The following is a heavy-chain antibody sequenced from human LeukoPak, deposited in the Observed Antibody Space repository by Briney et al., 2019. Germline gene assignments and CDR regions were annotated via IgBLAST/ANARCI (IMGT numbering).Heavy chain of an antibody. CDR2: INTNTGNP. Sequence: ASVKVSCKASGYTFTSYAMNWVRQAPGQGLEWMGWINTNTGNPTYAQGFTGRFVFSLDTSVSTAYLQISSLKAEDTAVYYCARGGYCSGGSCYSNDAFDIWGQGTMVTVSS. J-gene: IGHJ3*02. V-gene: IGHV7-4-1*02. D-gene: IGHD2-15*01. CDR1: GYTFTSYA. CDR3: ARGGYCSGGSCYSNDAFDI.